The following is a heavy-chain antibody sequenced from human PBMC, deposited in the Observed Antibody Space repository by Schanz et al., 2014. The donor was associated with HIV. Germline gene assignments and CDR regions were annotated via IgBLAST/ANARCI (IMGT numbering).Heavy chain of an antibody. CDR2: INPNSGNT. CDR1: GYTFTGYY. Sequence: QVQLVQSGAEVKKPGASVKVSCKASGYTFTGYYMHWVRQAPGQGLEWMGWINPNSGNTGYAQKFQGRVTMTRNTSISTAYMELSSLRSEDTAVYYCAREVDIVVVPAAIVGWFDPWGQGTLVTVSS. CDR3: AREVDIVVVPAAIVGWFDP. D-gene: IGHD2-2*03. V-gene: IGHV1-8*02. J-gene: IGHJ5*02.